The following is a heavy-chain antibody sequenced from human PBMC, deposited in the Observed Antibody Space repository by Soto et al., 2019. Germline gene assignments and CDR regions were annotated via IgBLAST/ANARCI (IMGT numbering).Heavy chain of an antibody. CDR2: IYYSGST. J-gene: IGHJ4*02. CDR3: ARVRRFGELVVGTTYYFDY. CDR1: GGSISSGGYY. D-gene: IGHD3-10*01. Sequence: QVQLQESGPGLVKPSQTLSLTCTVSGGSISSGGYYWSWIRQHPGKGLEWIGYIYYSGSTYYNPSLKSRVTIAVDTSKNQFSLKLSSVTAADTAVYYCARVRRFGELVVGTTYYFDYWGQGTLVTVSS. V-gene: IGHV4-31*03.